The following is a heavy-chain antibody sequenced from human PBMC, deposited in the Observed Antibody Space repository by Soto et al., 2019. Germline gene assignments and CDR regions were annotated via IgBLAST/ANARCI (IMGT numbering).Heavy chain of an antibody. D-gene: IGHD3-22*01. CDR3: DSSGYTFTDFDY. Sequence: ASVKVSCKASGYTFTNNDVSWVRQATGQGLEWMGWMNPGSGDTGYAQKFQGRVTMTRDISIATAYMELNSLTSEDTAIYYYDSSGYTFTDFDYWGQGTLVTVSS. CDR2: MNPGSGDT. V-gene: IGHV1-8*02. J-gene: IGHJ4*02. CDR1: GYTFTNND.